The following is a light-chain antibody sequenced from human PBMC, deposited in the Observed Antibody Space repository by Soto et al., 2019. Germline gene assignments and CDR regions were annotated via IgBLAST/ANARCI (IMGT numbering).Light chain of an antibody. CDR3: SSYTSSSTLDV. J-gene: IGLJ1*01. CDR1: SSDVGGYNY. CDR2: DVS. V-gene: IGLV2-14*01. Sequence: QSVLTQPASVSGSPGQSITISCTGTSSDVGGYNYVSWYQQHPGKAPKLMIYDVSNRPSGVSNRFSGSKSGNTASLTISGRQAEDEADDYCSSYTSSSTLDVFGTGTKLTVL.